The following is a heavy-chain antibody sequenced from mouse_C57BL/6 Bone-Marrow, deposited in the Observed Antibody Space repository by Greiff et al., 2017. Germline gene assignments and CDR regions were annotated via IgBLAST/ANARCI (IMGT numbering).Heavy chain of an antibody. J-gene: IGHJ4*01. CDR2: INPNYGTT. D-gene: IGHD2-4*01. CDR1: GYSFTDYN. CDR3: TRWGDYDREVYAMDY. Sequence: VQLKQSGPVLVKPGASVKLSCKASGYSFTDYNMNWVKQSHGKSLEWLGVINPNYGTTSSNQKFKGKATLTVDPSSSTADMQRNSLTSEGSAVYYCTRWGDYDREVYAMDYWGQGTSVTVSS. V-gene: IGHV1-39*01.